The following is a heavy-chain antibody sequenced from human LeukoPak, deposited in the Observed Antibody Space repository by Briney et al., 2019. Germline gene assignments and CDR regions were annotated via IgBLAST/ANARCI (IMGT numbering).Heavy chain of an antibody. CDR2: ITYNSGTI. V-gene: IGHV3-48*02. J-gene: IGHJ4*02. Sequence: GGSLRLSCAASGFTFRSYAMQWVRQAPGKGLEWVSYITYNSGTIFYAGSVKGRFTISRDNAKDSLYLQMSSLRDEDTAVYYCARDSGYSYADDYWGQGTLVTVSS. D-gene: IGHD5-18*01. CDR1: GFTFRSYA. CDR3: ARDSGYSYADDY.